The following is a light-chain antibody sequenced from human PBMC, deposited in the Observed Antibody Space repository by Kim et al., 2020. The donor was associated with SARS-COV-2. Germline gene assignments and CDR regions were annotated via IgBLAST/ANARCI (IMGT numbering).Light chain of an antibody. Sequence: PWQRVTISCTGSSSDIGGYDVHWYPPLPGSAPKLLIYGNNNRPSGVPDRFSGSKSGTSASLDITGLQAEDEAHYFCQSHDNRLSAVFGGGTTVTVL. CDR2: GNN. CDR1: SSDIGGYD. J-gene: IGLJ2*01. V-gene: IGLV1-40*01. CDR3: QSHDNRLSAV.